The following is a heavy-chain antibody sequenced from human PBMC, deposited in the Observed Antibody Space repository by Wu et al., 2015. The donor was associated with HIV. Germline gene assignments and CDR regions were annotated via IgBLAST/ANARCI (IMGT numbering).Heavy chain of an antibody. Sequence: QVQLVQSGTEVKKPGSSVRVSCKASGYTFTSYGISWVRQAPGQGLQWMGRIIPIFGTANYAQKFQGRVTITADEFTSTAYMELTSLRSEDTAVYYCASGEGDSTHAFDIWGQGTMVTVSS. CDR2: IIPIFGTA. CDR3: ASGEGDSTHAFDI. D-gene: IGHD2/OR15-2a*01. V-gene: IGHV1-69*15. CDR1: GYTFTSYG. J-gene: IGHJ3*02.